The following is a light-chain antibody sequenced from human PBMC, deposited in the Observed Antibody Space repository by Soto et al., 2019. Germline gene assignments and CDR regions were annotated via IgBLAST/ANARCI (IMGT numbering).Light chain of an antibody. J-gene: IGLJ1*01. CDR3: SSYTDRKHLV. CDR2: DVT. Sequence: QSVLTQSPSASGSPGQSVTISCTGTSRDIGGYNSVSWYQQHPGKAPKVMIYDVTKRPSEVPDRFSGSKSGNTASLTVSALQAEDEADYYCSSYTDRKHLVFGTGTKLTVL. V-gene: IGLV2-8*01. CDR1: SRDIGGYNS.